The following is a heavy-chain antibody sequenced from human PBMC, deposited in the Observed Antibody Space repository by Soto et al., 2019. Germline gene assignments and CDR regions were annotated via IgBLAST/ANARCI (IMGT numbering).Heavy chain of an antibody. J-gene: IGHJ4*02. V-gene: IGHV1-69*01. CDR2: IIPIFGTA. CDR1: GGTFSSYA. D-gene: IGHD2-15*01. CDR3: ARSSEGMNKIRGCLWFDY. Sequence: QVQLVQSGAEVKKPGSSVKVSCKASGGTFSSYAISWVRQAPGQGLEWMGGIIPIFGTANYAQKFQGRVTITADESTSTAYMELSSLRSEDTAVYSCARSSEGMNKIRGCLWFDYWGQGTLVTVSS.